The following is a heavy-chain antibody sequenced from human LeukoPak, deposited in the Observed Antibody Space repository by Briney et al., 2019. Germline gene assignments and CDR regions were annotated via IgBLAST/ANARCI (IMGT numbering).Heavy chain of an antibody. CDR2: INQDGREQ. J-gene: IGHJ4*02. CDR3: TGGALDY. Sequence: LTGGSLRLSCAASGFTFSDYWMSWVRQAPGKGLEWVAKINQDGREQHFVDSVKGRFTISRDNAKNSLFLQMNSLRAEDTAVYYCTGGALDYWGQGALVTVSS. V-gene: IGHV3-7*04. CDR1: GFTFSDYW.